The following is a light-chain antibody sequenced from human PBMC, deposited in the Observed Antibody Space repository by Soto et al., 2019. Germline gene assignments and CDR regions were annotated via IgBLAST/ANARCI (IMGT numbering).Light chain of an antibody. CDR3: QQYGGSPFT. V-gene: IGKV3-20*01. J-gene: IGKJ3*01. Sequence: EIVLTQSPGTLSLSPGERATLSCRASQSVSVNSLAWYQQKGGQAPRLLIYAASTRATRVPDRFSGTGSGTDFALTISRLETDDSAVYYCQQYGGSPFTFGPGTKVDIK. CDR1: QSVSVNS. CDR2: AAS.